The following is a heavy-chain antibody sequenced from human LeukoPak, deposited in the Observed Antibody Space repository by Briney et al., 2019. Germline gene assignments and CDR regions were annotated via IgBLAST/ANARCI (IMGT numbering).Heavy chain of an antibody. J-gene: IGHJ4*02. CDR3: AKVYDSSGYYDRNRRGKFDY. D-gene: IGHD3-22*01. CDR2: ISYDGSNK. V-gene: IGHV3-30*18. Sequence: GGSLRLSCAASGFTFRSYGMHWVRQAPGKGLEWVAVISYDGSNKYYADSVKGRFTISRDNSKNTLYLQMNSLRAEDTAVYYCAKVYDSSGYYDRNRRGKFDYWGQGTLVTVSS. CDR1: GFTFRSYG.